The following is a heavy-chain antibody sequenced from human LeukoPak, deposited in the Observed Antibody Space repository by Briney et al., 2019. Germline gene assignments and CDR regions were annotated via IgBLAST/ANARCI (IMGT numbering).Heavy chain of an antibody. J-gene: IGHJ4*02. CDR1: GGTFSSYA. Sequence: GASVKVSCKASGGTFSSYAISWVRQAPGQGLEWMGGIIPIFGTANYAQKFQGRVTITADESTSTAYMELSSLRSEDTAVYYCARGVNRSPGRLDYWGQGTLVTVSS. CDR2: IIPIFGTA. V-gene: IGHV1-69*13. CDR3: ARGVNRSPGRLDY. D-gene: IGHD2/OR15-2a*01.